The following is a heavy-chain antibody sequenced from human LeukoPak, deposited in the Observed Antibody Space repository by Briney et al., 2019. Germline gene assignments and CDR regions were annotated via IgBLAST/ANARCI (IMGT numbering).Heavy chain of an antibody. CDR2: FNPNSGGT. J-gene: IGHJ5*02. CDR3: ARDRAAAGDLNWFDP. D-gene: IGHD6-13*01. Sequence: ASVKVSCKASGYTFTGYYMHWVRQAPGQGLEWMGWFNPNSGGTNYAQKFRGRVTMTRDTSISTAYMELSRLRSDDTAVYYCARDRAAAGDLNWFDPWGQGTLVAVSS. CDR1: GYTFTGYY. V-gene: IGHV1-2*02.